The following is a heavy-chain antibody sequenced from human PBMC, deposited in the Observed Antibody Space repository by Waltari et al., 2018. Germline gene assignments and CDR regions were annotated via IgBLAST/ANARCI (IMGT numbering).Heavy chain of an antibody. D-gene: IGHD6-6*01. Sequence: QVQLQESGPGLVKPSETLSLTCTVPGGSISSSSWSWFRQPHGRGLEWIGYIYYIGSTNDNPSLTRQVTISVDTSKIQFALKLSSLTAAYTAVYYCARVGNIAARRNAFDIWGQGTMVTVSS. V-gene: IGHV4-59*01. CDR3: ARVGNIAARRNAFDI. J-gene: IGHJ3*02. CDR1: GGSISSSS. CDR2: IYYIGST.